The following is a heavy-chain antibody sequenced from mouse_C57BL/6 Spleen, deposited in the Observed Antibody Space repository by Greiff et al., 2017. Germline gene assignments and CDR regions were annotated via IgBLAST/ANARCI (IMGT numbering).Heavy chain of an antibody. D-gene: IGHD2-5*01. V-gene: IGHV1-5*01. CDR1: GYTFTSYW. J-gene: IGHJ3*01. CDR3: TTYYSNPVETPWFAY. CDR2: IYPGNSDT. Sequence: VQLQQSGTVLARPGASVKMSCKTSGYTFTSYWMHWVKQRPGQGLEWIGAIYPGNSDTSYNQKFKGKAKLTAVTSASTAYMELSSLTNEDSAVYYCTTYYSNPVETPWFAYWGQGTLVTVSA.